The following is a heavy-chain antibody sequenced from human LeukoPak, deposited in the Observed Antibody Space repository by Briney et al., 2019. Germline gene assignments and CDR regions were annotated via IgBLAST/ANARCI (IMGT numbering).Heavy chain of an antibody. D-gene: IGHD3-3*01. Sequence: ASVKVSCKASGYTFTSYYMHWVRQAPGQGLEWMGIINPSGGSTSYAQKFQGRVTMTRDTSTSTVYMELSSLRSEDTAVYYCARVGPFTIFGVVTPCYFDYWGQGTLVTVSS. CDR2: INPSGGST. CDR1: GYTFTSYY. CDR3: ARVGPFTIFGVVTPCYFDY. J-gene: IGHJ4*02. V-gene: IGHV1-46*03.